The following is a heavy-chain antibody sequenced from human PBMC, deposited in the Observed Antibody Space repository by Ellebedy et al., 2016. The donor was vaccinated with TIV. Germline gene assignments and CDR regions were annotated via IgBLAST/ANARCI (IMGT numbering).Heavy chain of an antibody. CDR2: MYYSGST. CDR1: GGPISSDS. D-gene: IGHD6-13*01. V-gene: IGHV4-59*01. Sequence: SETLSLXXTVSGGPISSDSWGWIRQPPGKGLQWIGYMYYSGSTTYNPSLKSRVTISKDTSKNQVSLSLNSVTAADTAVYYCAKENEVISTWYGKWLDPWGPGTLVTVSS. CDR3: AKENEVISTWYGKWLDP. J-gene: IGHJ5*02.